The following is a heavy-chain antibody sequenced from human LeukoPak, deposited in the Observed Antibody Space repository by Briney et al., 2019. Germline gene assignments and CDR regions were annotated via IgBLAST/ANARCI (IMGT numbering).Heavy chain of an antibody. V-gene: IGHV3-15*01. CDR2: IKSKSERGTT. CDR1: GLTFSSSW. D-gene: IGHD2-2*02. J-gene: IGHJ4*02. Sequence: GGSLRLSCVASGLTFSSSWMNWIRQAPGKGLEWVGRIKSKSERGTTDYAAPVKGRFTISRDGSTNTVYLHKNSLKTEDTAVYFCTSNLYCSTSSCYTLDNWGQGTLAAVSP. CDR3: TSNLYCSTSSCYTLDN.